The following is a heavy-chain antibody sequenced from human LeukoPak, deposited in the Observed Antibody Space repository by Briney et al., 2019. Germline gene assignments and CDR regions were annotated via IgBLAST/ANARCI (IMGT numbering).Heavy chain of an antibody. CDR1: GGSISSYY. J-gene: IGHJ6*03. D-gene: IGHD3-10*01. V-gene: IGHV4-59*01. Sequence: SETLSLTCTVSGGSISSYYWSWIRQPPGKGLEWIGYISYSGSTNYNPSLESRVTISVDTSKNQISLNLNSVTAADTAIYYCARAPERWYSYGSYTYHYMDVWGRGTTVTVSS. CDR3: ARAPERWYSYGSYTYHYMDV. CDR2: ISYSGST.